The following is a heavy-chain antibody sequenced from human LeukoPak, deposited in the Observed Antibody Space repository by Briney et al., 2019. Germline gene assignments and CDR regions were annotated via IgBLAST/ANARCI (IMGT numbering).Heavy chain of an antibody. V-gene: IGHV4-34*01. CDR1: GGSFSGYF. CDR2: INHSGST. D-gene: IGHD3-16*01. CDR3: ARTYLNWFDP. J-gene: IGHJ5*02. Sequence: NPSETLSLTCAVYGGSFSGYFWGWIRQPPGQGLQWIGEINHSGSTNYNPSLKSRLTLSVDTSKDQFSLKLSSVTAADTAVYYCARTYLNWFDPWGQGTLVTVSS.